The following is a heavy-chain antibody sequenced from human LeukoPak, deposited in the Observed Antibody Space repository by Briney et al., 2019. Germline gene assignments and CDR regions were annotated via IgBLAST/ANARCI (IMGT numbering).Heavy chain of an antibody. CDR2: ISAYNGNT. J-gene: IGHJ4*02. CDR1: GYTFTSYG. Sequence: EASVKVSCKASGYTFTSYGISWVRQAPGQGLEWMGWISAYNGNTNYAQKLQGRVTMTTDTSTSTAHMELRSLRSDDTAVYYCARVLAHYDILTGYPKTLDYWGQGTLVTVSS. D-gene: IGHD3-9*01. CDR3: ARVLAHYDILTGYPKTLDY. V-gene: IGHV1-18*01.